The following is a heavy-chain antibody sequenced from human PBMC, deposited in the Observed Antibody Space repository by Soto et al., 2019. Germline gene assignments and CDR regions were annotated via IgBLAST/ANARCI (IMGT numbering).Heavy chain of an antibody. CDR1: GFTFSSYA. D-gene: IGHD3-16*02. CDR3: AKDPRGDYDYVWGSYRPGLGFEP. J-gene: IGHJ5*02. CDR2: ISGSGART. V-gene: IGHV3-23*01. Sequence: GGSLRHSCAASGFTFSSYAMSWVRQAPGKGLEWVSAISGSGARTYSADSVKGRFTISSDNSKNTLYLQMNGLRAEDTAVFYCAKDPRGDYDYVWGSYRPGLGFEPWGQGS.